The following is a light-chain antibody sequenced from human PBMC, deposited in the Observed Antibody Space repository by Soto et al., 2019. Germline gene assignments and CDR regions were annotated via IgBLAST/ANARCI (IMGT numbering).Light chain of an antibody. V-gene: IGKV3-11*01. CDR1: QSVSSY. Sequence: EIVLTQSPATLSLSPGERATLSCMATQSVSSYLAWSQQKPGQAPRLLIYDASNRATGIPARFSGSGSGTDFTLTISSLEPEDFAVYYCQQRSNWPRWTFGKGTKVEIK. CDR2: DAS. J-gene: IGKJ1*01. CDR3: QQRSNWPRWT.